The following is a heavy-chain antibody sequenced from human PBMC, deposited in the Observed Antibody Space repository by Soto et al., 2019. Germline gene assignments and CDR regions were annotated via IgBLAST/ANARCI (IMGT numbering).Heavy chain of an antibody. CDR2: ISYDGSNK. V-gene: IGHV3-30*18. D-gene: IGHD4-17*01. CDR3: AKPYGTYYYYGMDV. Sequence: PGGSLRLSCAASGFSLSNYGMHWVRQAPGKGLEWVAVISYDGSNKYYADSVKGRFTISRDNSKNTLYLQMNSLRAEDTAVYYCAKPYGTYYYYGMDVWGQGTTVTVSS. J-gene: IGHJ6*02. CDR1: GFSLSNYG.